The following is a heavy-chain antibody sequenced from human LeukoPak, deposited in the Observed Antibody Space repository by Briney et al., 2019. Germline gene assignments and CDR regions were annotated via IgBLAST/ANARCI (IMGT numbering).Heavy chain of an antibody. V-gene: IGHV1-69*04. CDR1: GGTFSSYT. D-gene: IGHD6-6*01. CDR2: IVPILGIA. CDR3: ARDIAAPLDY. J-gene: IGHJ4*02. Sequence: SVKVSCXASGGTFSSYTISWVRQAHGQGLEWMGRIVPILGIANYAQKFQGRVTITSDKSTSTAYMELSSLRSEDTAVYYCARDIAAPLDYWGQGTLVTVSS.